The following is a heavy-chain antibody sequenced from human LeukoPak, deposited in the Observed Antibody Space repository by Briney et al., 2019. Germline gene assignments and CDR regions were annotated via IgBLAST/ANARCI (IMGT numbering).Heavy chain of an antibody. D-gene: IGHD1-7*01. J-gene: IGHJ6*03. V-gene: IGHV1-24*01. Sequence: ASVKVSCKVSGYTLTELSMHWVRQAPGKGLEWMGGFDPEDGETIYAQKFQGRVTMTEDTSTDTAYMELSSLRSEDTAVYYCASMRANWNYYANYYYYYMDVWGKGTTVTVSS. CDR1: GYTLTELS. CDR2: FDPEDGET. CDR3: ASMRANWNYYANYYYYYMDV.